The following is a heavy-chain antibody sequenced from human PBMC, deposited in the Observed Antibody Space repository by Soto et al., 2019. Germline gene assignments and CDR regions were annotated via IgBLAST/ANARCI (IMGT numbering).Heavy chain of an antibody. D-gene: IGHD3-3*01. CDR1: GGSISSGDYY. CDR2: IYYSGST. V-gene: IGHV4-30-4*01. J-gene: IGHJ6*02. Sequence: SETLSLTCTVSGGSISSGDYYWSWIRQPPGKGLEWIGYIYYSGSTYYNPSLKSRVTISVDTSKNQFSLKLSSVTAADTAVYYCARGTSYYDFWSGSSRYYGMDVWGQGTTVTVSS. CDR3: ARGTSYYDFWSGSSRYYGMDV.